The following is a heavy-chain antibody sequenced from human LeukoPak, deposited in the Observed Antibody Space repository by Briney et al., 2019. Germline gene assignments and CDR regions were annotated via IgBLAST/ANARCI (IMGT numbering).Heavy chain of an antibody. CDR3: ARVTGYTIEDYFDY. J-gene: IGHJ4*02. CDR2: VYYTGST. CDR1: GGSFSGYY. V-gene: IGHV4-59*01. D-gene: IGHD3-9*01. Sequence: SETLSLTCAVYGGSFSGYYWSWTRQPPGEGLEWIGYVYYTGSTNYNPSLKSRVTISVKTSKNQFSLKLRSVTAADTAVYYCARVTGYTIEDYFDYWGQGTLVTVSS.